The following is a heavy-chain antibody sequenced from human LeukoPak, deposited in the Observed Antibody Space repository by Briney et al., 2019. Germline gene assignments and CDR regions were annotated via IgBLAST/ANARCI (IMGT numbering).Heavy chain of an antibody. J-gene: IGHJ4*02. CDR2: IRNYGGST. D-gene: IGHD2-8*02. V-gene: IGHV3-23*01. CDR3: ANPAPGVVYLY. CDR1: GFTFSSYD. Sequence: QPGGSLRLSCAASGFTFSSYDMSWVLQAPGKGLEWVSGIRNYGGSTYYADSVKGRFTISRDNSKNTLYLQMNSLRAEDTAVYYCANPAPGVVYLYWGQGTLVTVSS.